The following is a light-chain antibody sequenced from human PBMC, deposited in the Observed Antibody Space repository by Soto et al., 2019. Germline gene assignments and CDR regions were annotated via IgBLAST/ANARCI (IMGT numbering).Light chain of an antibody. CDR1: SRDVGGYDY. Sequence: QSVLTQPASVSGSPGQSITISCTATSRDVGGYDYVAWYQRHPGKAPKLMIYDVFNRPSGGSHRFSGSKSGDTVSLTISGLQAEDEADYYCSSYTSSRTLVFGGGTKRTVL. CDR3: SSYTSSRTLV. J-gene: IGLJ3*02. V-gene: IGLV2-14*03. CDR2: DVF.